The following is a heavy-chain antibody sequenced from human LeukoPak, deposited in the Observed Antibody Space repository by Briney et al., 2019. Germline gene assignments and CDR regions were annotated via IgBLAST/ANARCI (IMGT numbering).Heavy chain of an antibody. CDR3: ARDRPGIAVAGDAFDI. J-gene: IGHJ3*02. Sequence: NASETLSLTCTVSGGSISSYYWSWIRRPPGKGLEWIGYTYNRGSTNYNPSLKSRVTILVDTSKNQFSLKLRSVTAADTAVYYCARDRPGIAVAGDAFDIWGQGTMVTVSS. CDR2: TYNRGST. D-gene: IGHD6-19*01. V-gene: IGHV4-59*01. CDR1: GGSISSYY.